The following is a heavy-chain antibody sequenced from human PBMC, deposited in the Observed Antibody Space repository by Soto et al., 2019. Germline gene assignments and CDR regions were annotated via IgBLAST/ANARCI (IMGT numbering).Heavy chain of an antibody. CDR2: ISYDGSNK. V-gene: IGHV3-30-3*01. CDR1: GFTFSSYA. D-gene: IGHD6-19*01. J-gene: IGHJ3*02. CDR3: ARAVTSLAVADAFDI. Sequence: QVQLVESGGGVVQPGRSLRLSCAASGFTFSSYAMHWVRQAPGKGLEWVAVISYDGSNKYYADSVKGRFTISRDNSKNTLYLQMNSLRAEDTAVYYCARAVTSLAVADAFDIWGQGTMVTVSS.